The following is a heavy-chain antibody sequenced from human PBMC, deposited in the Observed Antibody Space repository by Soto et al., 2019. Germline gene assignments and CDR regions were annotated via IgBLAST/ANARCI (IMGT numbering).Heavy chain of an antibody. CDR1: GFTFSGSA. V-gene: IGHV3-73*02. D-gene: IGHD2-2*01. Sequence: EVQLVESGGGLVQPGGSLKLSCAASGFTFSGSAVHWVRQASGKGLEWVGRIGSKTNSYATAYAASVRGRFTISRDDSKNTASLQMNSLKTEDTAVYYCTIPKFGSTSCFDPWGQGTLVTVSS. J-gene: IGHJ5*02. CDR3: TIPKFGSTSCFDP. CDR2: IGSKTNSYAT.